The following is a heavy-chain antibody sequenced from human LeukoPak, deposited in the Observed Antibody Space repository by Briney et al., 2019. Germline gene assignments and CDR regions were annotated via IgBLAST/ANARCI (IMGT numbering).Heavy chain of an antibody. J-gene: IGHJ4*02. CDR2: ISGSGGST. V-gene: IGHV3-23*01. CDR1: GFTFSSYW. Sequence: GGSLRLSCAASGFTFSSYWMSWVRQAPGKGLEWVSGISGSGGSTHYADSVKGRFTISRDNSKNTLYLQMNSLRAEDTAVYYCARAGEGAITLDYWGQGTLVTVSS. D-gene: IGHD3-10*01. CDR3: ARAGEGAITLDY.